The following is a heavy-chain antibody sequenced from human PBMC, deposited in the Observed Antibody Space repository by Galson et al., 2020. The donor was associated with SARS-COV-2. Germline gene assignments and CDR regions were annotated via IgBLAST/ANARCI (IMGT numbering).Heavy chain of an antibody. V-gene: IGHV1-24*01. D-gene: IGHD6-13*01. CDR2: FDPEDGET. J-gene: IGHJ5*02. Sequence: ASVKVSCKVSGYTLTELSMHWVRQAPGKGLEWMGGFDPEDGETIYAQKFQGRVTMTEDTSTDTAYMELSSLRSEDTAVYYCATGRQQLRGNWFDPCGAREPWSPSPQ. CDR3: ATGRQQLRGNWFDP. CDR1: GYTLTELS.